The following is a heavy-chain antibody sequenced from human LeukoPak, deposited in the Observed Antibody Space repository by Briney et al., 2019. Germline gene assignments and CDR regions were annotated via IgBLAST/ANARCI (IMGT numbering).Heavy chain of an antibody. Sequence: SETLSLTCTVSGGSVSSGNYYWGWIRQPSGKGLVWIVYIYYSGSTNYNPSLKSRVTISLDTSKNQFSLKLSSVTAADTAVYYCARHSSSSRAVDYWGQGTLVTVSS. CDR1: GGSVSSGNYY. V-gene: IGHV4-61*01. CDR3: ARHSSSSRAVDY. CDR2: IYYSGST. D-gene: IGHD6-6*01. J-gene: IGHJ4*02.